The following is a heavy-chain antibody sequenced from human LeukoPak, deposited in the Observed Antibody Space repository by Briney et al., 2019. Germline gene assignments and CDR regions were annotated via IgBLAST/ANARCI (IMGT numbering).Heavy chain of an antibody. CDR1: GYAFTSYG. CDR2: ISAYNGNT. J-gene: IGHJ5*02. Sequence: ASVKVSCKASGYAFTSYGISWVREAPGQGLEWMGWISAYNGNTNYAQNLRGRVTMTTDTSTSTAYMELRSLRSDDTAVYYCAQSSGGSSDFAPWRQGTLVTVSS. D-gene: IGHD2-15*01. CDR3: AQSSGGSSDFAP. V-gene: IGHV1-18*01.